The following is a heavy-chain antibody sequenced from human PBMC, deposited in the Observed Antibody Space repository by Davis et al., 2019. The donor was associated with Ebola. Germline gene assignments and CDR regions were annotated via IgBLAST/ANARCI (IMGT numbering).Heavy chain of an antibody. CDR3: VRGFLRTPGFDY. D-gene: IGHD2/OR15-2a*01. CDR2: IKYDGTKI. J-gene: IGHJ4*02. CDR1: KFTFSNYG. Sequence: PGGSLRLSCATSKFTFSNYGMHWVRQAPGKGLEWVAFIKYDGTKIYYGDSVKGRFTISRDNAKSTLYLQMNSLTAEDTAVYYCVRGFLRTPGFDYWGQGIQVTVSS. V-gene: IGHV3-33*01.